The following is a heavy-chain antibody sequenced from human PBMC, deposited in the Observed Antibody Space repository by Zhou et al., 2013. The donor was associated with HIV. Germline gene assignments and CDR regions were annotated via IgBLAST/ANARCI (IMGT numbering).Heavy chain of an antibody. V-gene: IGHV1-2*02. CDR2: ILPNTDAT. J-gene: IGHJ6*03. CDR3: ARDWQFHVVFDDFYMDV. CDR1: EYSFSIYY. D-gene: IGHD3-9*01. Sequence: QVHLVQSGAEVKEPGASVKISCKTEYSFSIYYMHWVRQAPGQGLEWMGWILPNTDATKYAPRFQGRVTMTRDTSISTIYMELRGLRSDDTALYFCARDWQFHVVFDDFYMDVWGNGTTVTVSS.